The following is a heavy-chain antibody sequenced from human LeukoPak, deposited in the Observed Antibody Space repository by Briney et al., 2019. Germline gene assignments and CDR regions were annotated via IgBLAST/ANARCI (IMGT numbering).Heavy chain of an antibody. V-gene: IGHV4-34*01. D-gene: IGHD3-3*01. J-gene: IGHJ3*01. CDR2: INHSGST. CDR1: GGSFSGYY. CDR3: AGGYDFWSGPDAFDL. Sequence: PSETLSLTCAVYGGSFSGYYWSWIRQPPGKGLEWIGEINHSGSTNYNPSLKSRVTISVDTSKNQFFLKLSSVTAADMAVYYCAGGYDFWSGPDAFDLWGQGTVVTVSS.